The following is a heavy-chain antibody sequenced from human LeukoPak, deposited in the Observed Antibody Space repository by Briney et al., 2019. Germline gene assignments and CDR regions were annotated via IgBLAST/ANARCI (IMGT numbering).Heavy chain of an antibody. D-gene: IGHD3-22*01. CDR2: TSSSSSYI. V-gene: IGHV3-21*01. CDR1: GFSFSTYN. CDR3: ARDPMYYYDSSGYHI. Sequence: GGSLRLSCAASGFSFSTYNMNWVRQAPGKGLEWVSYTSSSSSYIYYSDSVKGRFTISRDNAKNSLYLQMNSLRAEDTAVYYCARDPMYYYDSSGYHIWGQGTLVTVSS. J-gene: IGHJ4*02.